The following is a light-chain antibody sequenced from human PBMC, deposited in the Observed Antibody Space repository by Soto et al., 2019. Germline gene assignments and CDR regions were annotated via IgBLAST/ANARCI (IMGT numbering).Light chain of an antibody. CDR1: DSDIGDNNY. J-gene: IGLJ3*02. CDR3: RAYSVTNTLGA. CDR2: EVA. V-gene: IGLV2-14*01. Sequence: QSVLTQPASVSGSPGQSITISCTGTDSDIGDNNYVSWYQQYPGRAPKLMIYEVANRPSGVSDRFSGSKSGNTASLTILGLQAEDEADYYCRAYSVTNTLGAFGGGTKVTVL.